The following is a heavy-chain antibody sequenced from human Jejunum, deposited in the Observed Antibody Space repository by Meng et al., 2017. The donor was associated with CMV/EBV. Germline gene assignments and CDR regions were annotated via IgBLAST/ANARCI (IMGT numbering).Heavy chain of an antibody. D-gene: IGHD6-19*01. CDR1: GYTFTSYD. Sequence: VQLVQSGAEVNKPGASVKVSCKASGYTFTSYDITWVRQGTGQGLEGMGWMNPNRGTTGYAQKFQGRVTMTRNISKSTAYMDLSSLRSEDTAVYYCATGVADFEYWGQGTLVTVSS. V-gene: IGHV1-8*01. CDR3: ATGVADFEY. CDR2: MNPNRGTT. J-gene: IGHJ4*02.